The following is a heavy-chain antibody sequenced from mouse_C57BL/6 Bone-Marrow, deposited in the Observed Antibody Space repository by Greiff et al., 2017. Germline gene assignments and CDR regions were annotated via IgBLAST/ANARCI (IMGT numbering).Heavy chain of an antibody. Sequence: QVQLKQPGAELVKPGASVKLSCKASGYTFTSYWMQWVKQRPGQGLEWIGEIDPSDSYTNYNQKFKGKATLTVDTSSSTAYMQLSSLASEDSAVDDCARSGPAWFAYWGQGTLVTVSA. CDR2: IDPSDSYT. V-gene: IGHV1-50*01. CDR3: ARSGPAWFAY. J-gene: IGHJ3*01. CDR1: GYTFTSYW. D-gene: IGHD3-1*01.